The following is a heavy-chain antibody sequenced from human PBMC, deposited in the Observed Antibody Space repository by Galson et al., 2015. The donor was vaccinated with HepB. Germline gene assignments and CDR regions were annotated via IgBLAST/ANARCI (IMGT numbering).Heavy chain of an antibody. V-gene: IGHV7-4-1*02. Sequence: SVKVSCKASGYSFTNYAMTWVRQAPGQGLEWVGWINTDTGNPTYALAFTGRFVFSFDISVTTAYLQISRLKAEDTAVYFCARVSGMAFDIWGQGTMVTVSS. CDR2: INTDTGNP. CDR3: ARVSGMAFDI. J-gene: IGHJ3*02. CDR1: GYSFTNYA. D-gene: IGHD3-10*01.